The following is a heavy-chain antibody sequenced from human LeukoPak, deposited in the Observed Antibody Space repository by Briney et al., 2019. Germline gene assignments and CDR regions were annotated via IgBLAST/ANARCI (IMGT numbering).Heavy chain of an antibody. J-gene: IGHJ3*02. D-gene: IGHD7-27*01. CDR3: ARVDAWGAFDI. CDR1: GGSISSYS. Sequence: SETLSLTCTVSGGSISSYSWIWIRQPPGKGLEWIGYIYYSGTINYNPSLKSRVTISGDTSKNQFSLKLSSVTAADTAVYYCARVDAWGAFDIWGQGTMVTVSS. CDR2: IYYSGTI. V-gene: IGHV4-59*01.